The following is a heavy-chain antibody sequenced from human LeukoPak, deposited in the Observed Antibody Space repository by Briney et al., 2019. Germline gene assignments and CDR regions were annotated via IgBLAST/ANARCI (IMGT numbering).Heavy chain of an antibody. Sequence: GGSLRLSCAASGFTFDDYAMHWVRQAPGKGLEWVSGISWNSGSIGYADSVKGRFTISRDNAKNSLYLQMNSLRADDMALYYCAKGYXXXTSCXXAYWGQGTLVTVSS. J-gene: IGHJ4*02. V-gene: IGHV3-9*03. CDR1: GFTFDDYA. CDR3: AKGYXXXTSCXXAY. D-gene: IGHD2-2*01. CDR2: ISWNSGSI.